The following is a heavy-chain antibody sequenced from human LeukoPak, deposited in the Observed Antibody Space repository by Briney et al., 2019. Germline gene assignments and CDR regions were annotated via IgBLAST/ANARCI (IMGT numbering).Heavy chain of an antibody. V-gene: IGHV3-23*01. D-gene: IGHD4-17*01. CDR3: AKDKYGEGYYFDY. CDR1: GFTFSSYA. J-gene: IGHJ4*02. CDR2: ISGSGGST. Sequence: PGGSLRLSCAASGFTFSSYAMSWVRQAPGKGLERVSAISGSGGSTYYADSVKGRFTISRDNSRNTLYLQMNSLRAEDTAVYYCAKDKYGEGYYFDYWGQGTLVTVSS.